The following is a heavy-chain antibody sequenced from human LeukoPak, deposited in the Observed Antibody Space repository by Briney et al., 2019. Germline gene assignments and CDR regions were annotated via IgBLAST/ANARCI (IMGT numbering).Heavy chain of an antibody. CDR2: VSGSGSTV. Sequence: GGSLGLSCAASGFTFSDHIMNWVRQLPGKRLEWVAYVSGSGSTVYYADSVKGRFTISRDNGKSSLYLQMNSLRVEDTALYYCVRQFASWGQGTLVTVSS. CDR1: GFTFSDHI. V-gene: IGHV3-48*01. CDR3: VRQFAS. J-gene: IGHJ4*02.